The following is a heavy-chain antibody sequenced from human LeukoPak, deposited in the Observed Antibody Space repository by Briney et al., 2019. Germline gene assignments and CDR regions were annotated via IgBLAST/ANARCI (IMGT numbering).Heavy chain of an antibody. D-gene: IGHD3-22*01. J-gene: IGHJ5*02. Sequence: SETLSLTCSVSGVSISSGGFYWSWIRQLSGKGLEWIGYIYYTGTTYYNPSLRTRVIISVDTSKNQFSLKVNSVTASDTAVYYCSTSDDSSGYLTSFDPWGQGTLVTVSS. CDR2: IYYTGTT. CDR3: STSDDSSGYLTSFDP. V-gene: IGHV4-31*03. CDR1: GVSISSGGFY.